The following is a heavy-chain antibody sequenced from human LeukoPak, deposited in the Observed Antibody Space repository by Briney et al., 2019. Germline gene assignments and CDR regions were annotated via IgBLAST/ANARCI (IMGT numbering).Heavy chain of an antibody. Sequence: ASVKVSCKASGYTFTGYYIHWVRQAPGQGLEWMGRINPNNGNTKYSQKFQGRVTITRDTSASTAYMELSSLRSEDTAVYYCARDPLVAAAGNPVPYYYYGMDVWGQGTTVTVSS. J-gene: IGHJ6*02. V-gene: IGHV1-3*01. CDR2: INPNNGNT. CDR3: ARDPLVAAAGNPVPYYYYGMDV. CDR1: GYTFTGYY. D-gene: IGHD6-13*01.